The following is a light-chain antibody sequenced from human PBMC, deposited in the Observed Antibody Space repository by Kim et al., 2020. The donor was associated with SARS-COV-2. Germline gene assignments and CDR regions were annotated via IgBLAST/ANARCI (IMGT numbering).Light chain of an antibody. Sequence: SYELTQPPSVSVSPGQTASITCSGDKLGDKYACWYQQKPGQSPVLVIYQDSKRPSGIPARFSGSNSGNTAPLTISGTQAMDEADYYCQAWDSSTAGVVFG. CDR1: KLGDKY. J-gene: IGLJ2*01. CDR2: QDS. V-gene: IGLV3-1*01. CDR3: QAWDSSTAGVV.